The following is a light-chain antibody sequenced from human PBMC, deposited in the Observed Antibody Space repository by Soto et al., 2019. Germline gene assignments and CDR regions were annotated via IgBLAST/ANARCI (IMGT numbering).Light chain of an antibody. CDR2: EVS. Sequence: QSVLTQPASVSGSPGQSITISCTGTSSDVGGSKYVSWYQQCPGRAPKLVIYEVSNRPSGVSTRFSGSKSGNTASLTISGLQAEDEADYYCTSYMGDNTLVFGGGTKATVL. V-gene: IGLV2-14*01. J-gene: IGLJ2*01. CDR3: TSYMGDNTLV. CDR1: SSDVGGSKY.